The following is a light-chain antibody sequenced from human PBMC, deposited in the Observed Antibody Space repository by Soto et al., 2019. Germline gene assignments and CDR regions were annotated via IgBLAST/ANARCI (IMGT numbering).Light chain of an antibody. J-gene: IGLJ1*01. CDR1: SSDIGGYNY. CDR2: EVS. CDR3: GSKTSSIAYV. V-gene: IGLV2-14*01. Sequence: QSVLTQPASVSGSPGQSITISCTGTSSDIGGYNYVSWYQQHPGEAPKLVIYEVSNRPSGVSNRFSASKSGNSASLTISGLQADEDADYYCGSKTSSIAYVFGSGSRLTVL.